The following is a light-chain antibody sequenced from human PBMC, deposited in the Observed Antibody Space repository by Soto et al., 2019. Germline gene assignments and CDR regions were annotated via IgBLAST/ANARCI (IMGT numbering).Light chain of an antibody. CDR1: QSISSW. CDR2: KAA. J-gene: IGKJ1*01. Sequence: DLQITQAPSTPSESVGDRVTITCRACQSISSWLAWYQQKPGKAPKLLIYKAASLESGVPSRFSGSGSGTEFTFTISGLQPNDFSTYHCQQYNRYSRTFGPGTXVYIK. CDR3: QQYNRYSRT. V-gene: IGKV1-5*03.